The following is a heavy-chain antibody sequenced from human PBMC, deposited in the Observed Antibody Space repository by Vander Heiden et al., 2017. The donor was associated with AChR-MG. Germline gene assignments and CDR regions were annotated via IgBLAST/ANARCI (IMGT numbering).Heavy chain of an antibody. J-gene: IGHJ4*02. CDR2: INPSLDST. CDR3: ARELTGSFYFDF. V-gene: IGHV1-46*03. CDR1: GFTFTNYH. Sequence: QVQLVQSGAEVKKPGASLKVSCKTSGFTFTNYHMHWVRQAPGQGLELVGTINPSLDSTHYAQKFQGRVRMTRDTSTKTVYMDMTSLRPEDTAVYFCARELTGSFYFDFWGQGSLVTVSS. D-gene: IGHD1-26*01.